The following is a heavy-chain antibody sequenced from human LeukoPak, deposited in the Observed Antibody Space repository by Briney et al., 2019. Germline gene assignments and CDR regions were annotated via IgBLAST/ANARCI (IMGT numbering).Heavy chain of an antibody. D-gene: IGHD3-22*01. Sequence: SETLSLTCTVSGGSISSYYWSWIRQPPGKGLKWIGYIYYSGSTNYNPSLKSRVTISVDTSKNQFSLKLSSVTAADTAVYYCARDGGHYYDSSGYNWFDPWGQGTLVTVSS. CDR3: ARDGGHYYDSSGYNWFDP. J-gene: IGHJ5*02. CDR1: GGSISSYY. V-gene: IGHV4-59*01. CDR2: IYYSGST.